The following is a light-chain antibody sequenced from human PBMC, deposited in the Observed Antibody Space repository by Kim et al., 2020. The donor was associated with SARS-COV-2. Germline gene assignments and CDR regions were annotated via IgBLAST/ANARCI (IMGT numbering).Light chain of an antibody. J-gene: IGKJ2*01. Sequence: SASVGDTVTITCRASQSVSTWLALYQQKPGKAPQRLIYQASILETGVPSRFSGSGSGTDFTLTVSSLQPDDFATYYCQQYDSYSYTFGQGTKLEI. CDR3: QQYDSYSYT. CDR2: QAS. V-gene: IGKV1-5*03. CDR1: QSVSTW.